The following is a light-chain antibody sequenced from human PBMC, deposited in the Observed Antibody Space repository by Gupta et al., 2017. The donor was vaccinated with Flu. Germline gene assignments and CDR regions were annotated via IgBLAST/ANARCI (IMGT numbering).Light chain of an antibody. CDR3: SSYAGTNSVA. J-gene: IGLJ2*01. CDR1: SSDVGGYNF. CDR2: DVS. Sequence: SVTIYCTGTSSDVGGYNFVSWYQHHPGKAPKFIIFDVSQRPPGVPDRFSGSKSGNTASLTXSXLQAEDXAYYYCSSYAGTNSVAFGGGTKLTVL. V-gene: IGLV2-8*01.